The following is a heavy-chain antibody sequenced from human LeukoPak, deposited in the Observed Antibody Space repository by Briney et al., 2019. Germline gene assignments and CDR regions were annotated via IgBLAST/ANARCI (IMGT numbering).Heavy chain of an antibody. CDR3: ARDLLTMVRGVTGAIFDY. CDR2: IYHSGST. CDR1: GYSISSGYY. Sequence: SGTLSLTCTVSGYSISSGYYWGWIRQPPGKGLEWIGSIYHSGSTYYNPSLKSRVTISVDTSKNQFSLKLSSVTAADTAVYYCARDLLTMVRGVTGAIFDYWGQGTLVTVSS. V-gene: IGHV4-38-2*02. J-gene: IGHJ4*02. D-gene: IGHD3-10*01.